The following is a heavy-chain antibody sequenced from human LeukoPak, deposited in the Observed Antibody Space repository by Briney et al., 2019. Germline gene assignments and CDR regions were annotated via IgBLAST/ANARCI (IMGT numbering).Heavy chain of an antibody. J-gene: IGHJ4*02. CDR2: INAGNGNT. CDR1: GYTFTSYA. V-gene: IGHV1-3*01. CDR3: ARSAIDYYGSGSYFNFDY. D-gene: IGHD3-10*01. Sequence: ASVKVSCKASGYTFTSYAMHWVRQAPGQRLEWMGWINAGNGNTKYSQKFQGRVTITRDTSASTAYMELSSPRSEDTAVYYCARSAIDYYGSGSYFNFDYWGQGTLVTVSS.